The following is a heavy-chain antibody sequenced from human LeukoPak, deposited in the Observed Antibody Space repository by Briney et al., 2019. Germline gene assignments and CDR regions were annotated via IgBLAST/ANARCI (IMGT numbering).Heavy chain of an antibody. CDR3: ARAVPVYCSRSTCYGDRDAFDI. CDR1: GGSISSYH. CDR2: FHYSGST. J-gene: IGHJ3*02. V-gene: IGHV4-59*01. D-gene: IGHD2-2*01. Sequence: SETLSLTCTVSGGSISSYHWNWIRQPPGEGLEWIGYFHYSGSTNYNPSLKSRVTISVDTSKNQFSLKLSSVTAADTAVYYCARAVPVYCSRSTCYGDRDAFDIWGQGTMVTVSS.